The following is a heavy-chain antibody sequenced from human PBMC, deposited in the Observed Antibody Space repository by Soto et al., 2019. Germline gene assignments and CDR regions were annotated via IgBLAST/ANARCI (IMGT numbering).Heavy chain of an antibody. D-gene: IGHD2-15*01. V-gene: IGHV1-2*02. CDR1: GYTFTGYY. CDR2: INPNSGGT. CDR3: ARDRRVYCSGGSCYSRGETNWFDP. Sequence: GASVKVSCKASGYTFTGYYMHWVRQAPGQGLEWMGWINPNSGGTNYAQKFQGRVTMTRDTSISTAYMELSRLRSDDTAVYYCARDRRVYCSGGSCYSRGETNWFDPWGQGTLVTVS. J-gene: IGHJ5*02.